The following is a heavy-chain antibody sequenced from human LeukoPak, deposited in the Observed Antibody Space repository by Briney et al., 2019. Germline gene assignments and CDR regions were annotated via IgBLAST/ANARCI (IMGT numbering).Heavy chain of an antibody. CDR3: AKDFPSGWST. D-gene: IGHD6-19*01. Sequence: PGGSLRLSCAASGFTFSSYWMSWVRQAPGKGLEWVSVIYSGGSAYYADSVKGRFTISRDNSKNTLYLQMNSLRAEDTALYYCAKDFPSGWSTWGQGTLVTVSS. CDR2: IYSGGSA. V-gene: IGHV3-53*01. J-gene: IGHJ5*02. CDR1: GFTFSSYW.